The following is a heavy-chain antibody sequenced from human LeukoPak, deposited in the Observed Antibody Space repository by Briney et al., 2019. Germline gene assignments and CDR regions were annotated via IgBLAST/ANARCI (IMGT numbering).Heavy chain of an antibody. CDR2: ISESDGST. Sequence: TGGSLRLSCAASGFTFSSYAINWVRQAPGKGLEWVSTISESDGSTYYADSVKGRFTISRDNSKNTLYLQMSSLRAEDTAVYYCTKFDAPSSRKNYWGQGTLVTVSS. CDR3: TKFDAPSSRKNY. J-gene: IGHJ4*02. CDR1: GFTFSSYA. V-gene: IGHV3-23*01.